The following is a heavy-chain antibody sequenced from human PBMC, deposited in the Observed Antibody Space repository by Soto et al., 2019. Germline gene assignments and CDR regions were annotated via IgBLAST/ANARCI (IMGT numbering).Heavy chain of an antibody. CDR2: INAGNGNT. V-gene: IGHV1-3*01. Sequence: QVQLVQSGAEVKKPGASVKVSCKASGYTFTNYAIHWVCQAPGQRLEWMGWINAGNGNTKYSQKFQDRVTITRDTSASTVYMELSSLRSEDTAVYYCARGSSLSGLDYWGQGTLVTVSS. J-gene: IGHJ4*02. CDR1: GYTFTNYA. CDR3: ARGSSLSGLDY.